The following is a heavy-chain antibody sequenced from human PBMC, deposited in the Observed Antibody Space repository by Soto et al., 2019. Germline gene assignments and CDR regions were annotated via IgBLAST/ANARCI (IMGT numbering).Heavy chain of an antibody. CDR2: IYYSGST. J-gene: IGHJ2*01. D-gene: IGHD7-27*01. CDR3: ASATGDGSPYWYFDL. Sequence: SETLFLTCTVSGGSISSYYWSWIRQPPGKGLEWIGYIYYSGSTNYNPSLKSRVTISVDTSKNQFSLKLSSVTAADTAVYYCASATGDGSPYWYFDLWGRGTLVTVSS. CDR1: GGSISSYY. V-gene: IGHV4-59*01.